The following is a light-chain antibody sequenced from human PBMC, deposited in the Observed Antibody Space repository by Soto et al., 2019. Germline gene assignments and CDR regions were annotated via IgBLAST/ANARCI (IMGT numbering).Light chain of an antibody. CDR1: QSVNSRF. V-gene: IGKV3-20*01. Sequence: EIVLTQSPGTLSLSPGERATLSCRASQSVNSRFLAWYQQKPGQAPRLLMYGASTRATGIPDRFSGSGSGADLTLTIRRLEPEDFAVYYCQQYGSSPPMYTFGQGTKLEIK. J-gene: IGKJ2*01. CDR3: QQYGSSPPMYT. CDR2: GAS.